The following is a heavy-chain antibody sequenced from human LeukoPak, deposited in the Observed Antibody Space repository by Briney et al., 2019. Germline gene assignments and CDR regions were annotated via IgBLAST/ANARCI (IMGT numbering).Heavy chain of an antibody. V-gene: IGHV4-4*02. J-gene: IGHJ4*02. CDR2: IYHSGST. D-gene: IGHD3-22*01. Sequence: SETLSLTCAVSGGSISSSNWWSWVRQPPGKGLEWIGEIYHSGSTNYNPSLKSRVTISVDKSKNRFSLKLSSVTAADTAVYYCARAVYYYDSSGLQGPLDYWGQGTLVTVSS. CDR1: GGSISSSNW. CDR3: ARAVYYYDSSGLQGPLDY.